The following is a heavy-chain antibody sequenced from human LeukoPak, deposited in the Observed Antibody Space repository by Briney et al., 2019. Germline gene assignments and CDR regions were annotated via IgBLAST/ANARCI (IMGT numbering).Heavy chain of an antibody. CDR2: FDPEDGET. J-gene: IGHJ6*03. CDR1: GYTLTELS. Sequence: ASVKVSCKVSGYTLTELSMHWVRQAPGKGLEWMGGFDPEDGETIYAQKFQGRVTLTEDTSTDTAYMELSSLRSEDTAVYYCATNSYGYYYYYMDVWGKGTTVTISS. D-gene: IGHD5-18*01. V-gene: IGHV1-24*01. CDR3: ATNSYGYYYYYMDV.